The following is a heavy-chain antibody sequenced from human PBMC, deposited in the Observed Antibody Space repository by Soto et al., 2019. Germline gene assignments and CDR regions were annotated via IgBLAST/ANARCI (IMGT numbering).Heavy chain of an antibody. CDR2: ISYDGSNK. D-gene: IGHD3-3*01. J-gene: IGHJ6*02. Sequence: QVQLVESGGGVVQPGRSLRLSCAASGFTFSSYGMHWVRQAPGKGLEWVAVISYDGSNKYYADSVKGRFTISRDNSKNTLYLQMNSLRAEDTAVYYCAKVSVAECVYYYYYGMDVWGQGTTVTVSS. CDR3: AKVSVAECVYYYYYGMDV. CDR1: GFTFSSYG. V-gene: IGHV3-30*18.